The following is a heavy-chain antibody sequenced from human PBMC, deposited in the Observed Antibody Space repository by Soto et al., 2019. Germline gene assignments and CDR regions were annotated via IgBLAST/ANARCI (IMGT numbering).Heavy chain of an antibody. CDR3: TGAAAEGWFDP. Sequence: QVQLVESGGGVVQPGTSLRLSCAASGFTISTYGMHWFRQAPGKGLEWVAVIWFDGRNQYYADSVKGRFTISRDTSKNTLYLQMNSLRVEDTAVYYGTGAAAEGWFDPWGQGTLVTVSS. D-gene: IGHD6-13*01. V-gene: IGHV3-33*01. CDR2: IWFDGRNQ. J-gene: IGHJ5*02. CDR1: GFTISTYG.